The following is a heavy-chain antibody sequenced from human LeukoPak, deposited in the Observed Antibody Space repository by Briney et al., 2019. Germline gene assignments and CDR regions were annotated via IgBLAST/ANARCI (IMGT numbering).Heavy chain of an antibody. J-gene: IGHJ4*02. D-gene: IGHD6-13*01. V-gene: IGHV4-39*07. CDR1: GGSISSGSYY. CDR2: IYYSGST. CDR3: ASLAAAGTTLFDY. Sequence: SETLSLTCTVSGGSISSGSYYWGWIRQPPGKGLEWIGSIYYSGSTNYNPSLKSRVTISVDTSKNQFSLKLSSVTAADTAVYYCASLAAAGTTLFDYWDQGTLVTVSS.